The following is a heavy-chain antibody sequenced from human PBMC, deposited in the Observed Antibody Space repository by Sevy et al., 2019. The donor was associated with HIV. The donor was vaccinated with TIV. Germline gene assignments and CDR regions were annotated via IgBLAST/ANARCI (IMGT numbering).Heavy chain of an antibody. Sequence: GGSLRLSCAASGFIFSSFGMHWVRQTPGKGLEWVAFIRYDGSKKYYADSVKGRFTISRDNSKDTLYLQMNSLRAEDTAVSYCAKVDVLGYCSSTSCVAWGQGTKVTVSS. V-gene: IGHV3-30*02. CDR2: IRYDGSKK. J-gene: IGHJ3*01. CDR1: GFIFSSFG. D-gene: IGHD2-2*03. CDR3: AKVDVLGYCSSTSCVA.